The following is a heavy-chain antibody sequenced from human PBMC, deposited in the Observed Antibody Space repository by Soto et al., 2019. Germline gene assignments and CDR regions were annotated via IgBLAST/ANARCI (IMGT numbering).Heavy chain of an antibody. CDR2: IYPDDSET. J-gene: IGHJ4*02. V-gene: IGHV5-51*01. Sequence: GESLKISCQGSGYTFSTYWIGWVRQMPGRGLEWMGIIYPDDSETRYSPSFQGLVTISVDKSTNSAYVQWSSLKASDTAIYYCERQKGLRRNSVPFDYWGQGTPVTVSS. D-gene: IGHD4-4*01. CDR3: ERQKGLRRNSVPFDY. CDR1: GYTFSTYW.